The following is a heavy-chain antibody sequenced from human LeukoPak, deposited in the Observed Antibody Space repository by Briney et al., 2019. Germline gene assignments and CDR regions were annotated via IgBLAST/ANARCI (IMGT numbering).Heavy chain of an antibody. V-gene: IGHV3-23*01. CDR3: AKDIVGATTISYYFDY. CDR1: GFTFSSYA. D-gene: IGHD1-26*01. CDR2: ISGSGGST. Sequence: PGGSLRLSCAASGFTFSSYAMSWVHQAPGKGLEWVSAISGSGGSTYYADSVKGRFTISRDNSKNTLYLQMNSLRAEDTAVYYCAKDIVGATTISYYFDYWGQGTLVTVSS. J-gene: IGHJ4*02.